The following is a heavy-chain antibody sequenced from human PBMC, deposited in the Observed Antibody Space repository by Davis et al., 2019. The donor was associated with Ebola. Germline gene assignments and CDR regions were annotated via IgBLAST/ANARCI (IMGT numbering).Heavy chain of an antibody. CDR2: IYSGGYT. V-gene: IGHV4-59*12. CDR3: ARGVAARADVFDI. J-gene: IGHJ3*02. Sequence: PSETLSLTCNVSGGSISGYYWGWIRQPPGKGLEYIAYIYSGGYTNYSPSLKSRVTISVDTSKSQFSLSLTSVTAADTAVYYCARGVAARADVFDIWGQGTMVTVSS. CDR1: GGSISGYY. D-gene: IGHD6-6*01.